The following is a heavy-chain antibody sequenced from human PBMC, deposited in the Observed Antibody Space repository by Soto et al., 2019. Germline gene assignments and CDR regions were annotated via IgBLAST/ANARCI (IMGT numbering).Heavy chain of an antibody. CDR3: ARWSFLDH. J-gene: IGHJ4*02. V-gene: IGHV3-23*01. CDR1: GFSFSSFV. D-gene: IGHD1-26*01. Sequence: EVQLLESGGRLVQPGGSLRLSCATSGFSFSSFVMSWVRQAPGKGLEWVSSLSGSDGKTYYADSVKGRFSMSTDTSKSTLYLEINSLRADDTAVYYCARWSFLDHWGQGTRFTVS. CDR2: LSGSDGKT.